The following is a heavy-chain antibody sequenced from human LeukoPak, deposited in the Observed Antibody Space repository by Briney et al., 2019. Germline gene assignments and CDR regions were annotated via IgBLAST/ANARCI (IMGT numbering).Heavy chain of an antibody. V-gene: IGHV3-48*01. Sequence: PGGTLRLSCSAFGFTFSSYSMNWVRQAPGKGLEWVSYISSSSSTIYYADSVKGRFTISRDNAKNSLYLQMNSLRAEDTAVYYCARLPVVPAAIIYYYYYYMDVWGKGTTVTVSS. CDR3: ARLPVVPAAIIYYYYYYMDV. J-gene: IGHJ6*03. CDR2: ISSSSSTI. CDR1: GFTFSSYS. D-gene: IGHD2-2*01.